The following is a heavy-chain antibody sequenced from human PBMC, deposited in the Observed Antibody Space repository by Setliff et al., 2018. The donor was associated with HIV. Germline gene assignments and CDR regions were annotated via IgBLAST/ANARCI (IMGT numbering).Heavy chain of an antibody. V-gene: IGHV4-39*01. CDR2: IYYSGST. J-gene: IGHJ6*02. CDR1: GGSISSSSYY. CDR3: ARRGDFFYYAMDV. Sequence: TSETLSLTCTVSGGSISSSSYYWGWIRQPPGKGLEWIGSIYYSGSTYYNPSLKSRVTISVDTSKNQFSLKLSSVTAADTAVYYCARRGDFFYYAMDVWGQGTTVTVSS.